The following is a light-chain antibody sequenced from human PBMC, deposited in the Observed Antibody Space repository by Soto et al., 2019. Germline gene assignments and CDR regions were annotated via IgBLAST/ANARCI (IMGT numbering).Light chain of an antibody. Sequence: DIQMTQSPSTLSASVGDRVTITCRASQSISDSLAWYQQKPGKAPKLLIYEAPNLKSGVPSRFSGSGSGTEYTLTISSLQPDEFASYYGQQYNGYWTFGQGTKVEIK. CDR3: QQYNGYWT. CDR1: QSISDS. V-gene: IGKV1-5*03. CDR2: EAP. J-gene: IGKJ1*01.